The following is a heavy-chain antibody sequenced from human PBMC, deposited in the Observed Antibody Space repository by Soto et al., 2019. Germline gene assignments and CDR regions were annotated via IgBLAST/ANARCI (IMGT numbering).Heavy chain of an antibody. V-gene: IGHV3-23*01. D-gene: IGHD3-3*01. Sequence: EVQLLESGGGLVQPGGSLRLSCAASGFTFGSHAMIWVRQAPGKGLEWVSAISGSGGSAYYADSVKGRFTISRDNSINTPYLKMTCLRTEDTALYYCAQDPYSDLWSAYYSFAYWGQGTLVTVSP. CDR2: ISGSGGSA. CDR1: GFTFGSHA. J-gene: IGHJ4*02. CDR3: AQDPYSDLWSAYYSFAY.